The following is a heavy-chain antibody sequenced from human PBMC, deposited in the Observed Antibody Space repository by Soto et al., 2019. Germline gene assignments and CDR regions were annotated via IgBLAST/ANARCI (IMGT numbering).Heavy chain of an antibody. CDR2: ISSSSSYI. CDR3: ARGGVYDFWRGYSVYYYYGMDV. J-gene: IGHJ6*02. D-gene: IGHD3-3*01. V-gene: IGHV3-21*01. CDR1: GFTFSSYS. Sequence: EVQLVESGGGLVKPGGSLRLSCAASGFTFSSYSMNWVRQAPGKGLEWVSSISSSSSYIYYADSVKGRFTISRDNAKNSRYLQRNSVGAEDTAVYYCARGGVYDFWRGYSVYYYYGMDVWGQGTPVPVPS.